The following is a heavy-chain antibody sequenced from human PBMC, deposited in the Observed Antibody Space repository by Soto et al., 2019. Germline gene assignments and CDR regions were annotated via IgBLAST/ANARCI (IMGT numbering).Heavy chain of an antibody. CDR1: GYTFTSYG. CDR2: ISAYNGNT. CDR3: ARVMKHVAGPRVGGLNWFGP. J-gene: IGHJ5*02. D-gene: IGHD6-19*01. Sequence: QVQLVQSGAEVKKPGASVKVSCKASGYTFTSYGISWVRQAPGQGLEWMGWISAYNGNTTYAQKLQGRGTMTTDTPTSTAYMELRSLRSDDTAVYYCARVMKHVAGPRVGGLNWFGPWGQGTLVTVSS. V-gene: IGHV1-18*01.